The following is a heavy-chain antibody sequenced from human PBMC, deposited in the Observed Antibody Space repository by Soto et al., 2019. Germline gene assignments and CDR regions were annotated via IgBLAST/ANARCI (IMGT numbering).Heavy chain of an antibody. J-gene: IGHJ4*02. CDR1: GGSISSSSYY. CDR2: IYYSGST. V-gene: IGHV4-39*01. D-gene: IGHD3-22*01. Sequence: SETLSLTCTVSGGSISSSSYYWGWIRQPPGKGLEWIGSIYYSGSTYYNPSLKSRVTISVDTSKNQFSLKLSSVTAADTAVYYCARHGAEGYYDSSGYHIFDYWGLGTLVT. CDR3: ARHGAEGYYDSSGYHIFDY.